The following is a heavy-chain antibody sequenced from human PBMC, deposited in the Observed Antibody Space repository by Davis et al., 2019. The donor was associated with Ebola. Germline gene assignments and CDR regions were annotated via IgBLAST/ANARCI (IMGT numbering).Heavy chain of an antibody. D-gene: IGHD2-8*01. Sequence: GESLKISCAASGFTFSSYAMHWVRQAPGKGLEWVAVISYDGSNKYYADSVKGRFTISRDNSKNTLYLQMNSLRAEDTAVYYCAKSAPYCTNGVCSYFDSWGQGTLVTVSS. CDR2: ISYDGSNK. J-gene: IGHJ4*02. V-gene: IGHV3-30-3*02. CDR1: GFTFSSYA. CDR3: AKSAPYCTNGVCSYFDS.